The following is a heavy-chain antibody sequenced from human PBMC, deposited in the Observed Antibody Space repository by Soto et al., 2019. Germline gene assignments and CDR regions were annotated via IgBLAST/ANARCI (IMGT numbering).Heavy chain of an antibody. CDR2: INPNIGGT. CDR3: ARDSYFDTLTGYSRNAFDI. D-gene: IGHD3-9*01. J-gene: IGHJ3*02. CDR1: GYTFTGYY. Sequence: ASVKVSCKASGYTFTGYYIHWVRQAPGQGLEWMGWINPNIGGTTSALKFQGRVTMTRDTSTSTAYMELSRRRSDDTAVYYCARDSYFDTLTGYSRNAFDIWGQGTMVTVSS. V-gene: IGHV1-2*02.